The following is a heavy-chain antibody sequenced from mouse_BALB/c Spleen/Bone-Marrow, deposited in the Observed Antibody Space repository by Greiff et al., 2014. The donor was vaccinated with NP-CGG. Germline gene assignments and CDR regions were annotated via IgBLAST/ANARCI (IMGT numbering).Heavy chain of an antibody. J-gene: IGHJ2*01. V-gene: IGHV1S132*01. Sequence: QVQLQQSGAELVKPGASVKLSCKTSGYTFTSYWIQWVRQRPGQGLGWIGEIFPGTGTTYYNEKFKDKATLTIDTSSSTAYMQLSSLTSKDSAVYFCARKGISTVIATAYYLDYWGQGSTLTVSS. CDR2: IFPGTGTT. D-gene: IGHD2-4*01. CDR3: ARKGISTVIATAYYLDY. CDR1: GYTFTSYW.